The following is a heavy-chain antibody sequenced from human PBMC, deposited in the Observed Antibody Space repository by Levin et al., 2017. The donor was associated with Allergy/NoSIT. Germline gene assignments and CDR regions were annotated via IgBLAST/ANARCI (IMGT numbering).Heavy chain of an antibody. Sequence: RRGVLKISCAASKFTFSSSAMGWVRQAPGKGLEWVSSISDTGRSTYYAGSVRGRFTISRDNSENILYLQMNSLRAEDSAMYSCARHLHPYYYMDVWAKGTTVSVSS. CDR1: KFTFSSSA. J-gene: IGHJ6*03. D-gene: IGHD4-11*01. CDR3: ARHLHPYYYMDV. CDR2: ISDTGRST. V-gene: IGHV3-23*01.